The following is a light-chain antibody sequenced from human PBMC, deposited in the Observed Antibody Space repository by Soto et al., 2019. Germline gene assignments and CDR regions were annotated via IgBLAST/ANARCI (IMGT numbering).Light chain of an antibody. CDR3: QQDNSYPYT. CDR1: QSVTLW. CDR2: KAS. V-gene: IGKV1-5*03. Sequence: DIQMTQSPSILSASVGDGVTIACRASQSVTLWLTWYQQKPGKAPKLLPYKASTLESGVPSRFSGNGSETDFTLTISRLQPDDIGTYYCQQDNSYPYTFGQGTKLEIK. J-gene: IGKJ2*01.